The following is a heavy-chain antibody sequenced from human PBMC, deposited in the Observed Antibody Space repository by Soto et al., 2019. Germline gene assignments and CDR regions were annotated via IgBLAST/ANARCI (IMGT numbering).Heavy chain of an antibody. Sequence: QVQLVQSGAEEKKPGASVKVSCKASAYTFIYNAIHWVRQAPGQRLEWMGWINAGNGNTKYSEKFRGRVTITRDTSANTAYMELRRLRSEDTAVYCCARDQGARKTFDFWGQGPLVTVSS. D-gene: IGHD3-16*01. CDR1: AYTFIYNA. CDR3: ARDQGARKTFDF. CDR2: INAGNGNT. J-gene: IGHJ4*02. V-gene: IGHV1-3*05.